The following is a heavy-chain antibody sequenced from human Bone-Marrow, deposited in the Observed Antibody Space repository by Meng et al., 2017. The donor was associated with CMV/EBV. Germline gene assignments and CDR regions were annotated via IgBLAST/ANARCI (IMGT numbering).Heavy chain of an antibody. J-gene: IGHJ4*02. D-gene: IGHD6-19*01. CDR3: VRSSGWSLFDY. Sequence: QVQLVQSGADMKKPGASVKVSCTTSGFTFSDYYIHWVRQAPGQGLEWMGWVNSKNEATNYARKFQGRVSMTRDTSISTAHMELSRLMSDDTAAYYCVRSSGWSLFDYWGQGTLVTVSS. CDR1: GFTFSDYY. V-gene: IGHV1-2*02. CDR2: VNSKNEAT.